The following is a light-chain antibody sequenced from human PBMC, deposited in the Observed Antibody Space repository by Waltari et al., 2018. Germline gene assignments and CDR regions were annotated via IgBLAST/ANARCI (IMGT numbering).Light chain of an antibody. CDR1: QDISRY. J-gene: IGKJ4*01. V-gene: IGKV1-33*01. CDR3: QQYDDIGLA. CDR2: ETT. Sequence: DIQMTQSPSSLSAYVGDRVTITCQASQDISRYLHWYQQKPGKAPKLLIYETTKLERGVPSRVSGSRSGTDFTFTINSLQPEDIGTYYCQQYDDIGLAFGGGTKVEIK.